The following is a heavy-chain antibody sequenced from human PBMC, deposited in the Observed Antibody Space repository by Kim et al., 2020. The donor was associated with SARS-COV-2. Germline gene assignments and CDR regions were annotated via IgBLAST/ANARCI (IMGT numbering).Heavy chain of an antibody. CDR2: ISYDGSNK. CDR1: GFTFSSYG. V-gene: IGHV3-30*18. D-gene: IGHD3-10*01. CDR3: AKVSDNDEVVRGYYFDY. J-gene: IGHJ4*02. Sequence: GGSLRLSCAASGFTFSSYGMHWVRQAPGKGLEWVAVISYDGSNKYYADSVKGRFTISRDNSKNTLYLQMNSLRAEDTAVYYCAKVSDNDEVVRGYYFDYWGQGTLVTVSS.